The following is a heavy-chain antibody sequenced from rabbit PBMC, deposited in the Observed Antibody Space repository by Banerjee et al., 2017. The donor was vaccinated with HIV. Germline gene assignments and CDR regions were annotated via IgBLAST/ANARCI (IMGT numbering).Heavy chain of an antibody. CDR2: IYTGSGST. V-gene: IGHV1S45*01. J-gene: IGHJ4*01. CDR3: AGDPWSGWNL. CDR1: GIDFSSDYY. D-gene: IGHD4-1*01. Sequence: QLQLEESGGGLVKPGGTLTLTCKASGIDFSSDYYMCWVRQAPGKGLEWIASIYTGSGSTYYASWAKGRFTISKTSSTTVTLQMTGLTAADTATYFCAGDPWSGWNLWGPGTLVTVS.